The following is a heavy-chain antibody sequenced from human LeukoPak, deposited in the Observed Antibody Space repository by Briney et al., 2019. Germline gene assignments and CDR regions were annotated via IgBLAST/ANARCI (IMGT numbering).Heavy chain of an antibody. J-gene: IGHJ4*02. CDR3: ARESEWATVTLFDY. CDR1: GGSITSYY. V-gene: IGHV4-59*01. CDR2: IYYSGST. Sequence: SETLSLTCTVSGGSITSYYWSWIRQPPGKGLEWIGYIYYSGSTTYNPSLKSRVIISVDTSKNQFSLKLSSVTAADTAVYYCARESEWATVTLFDYWGQGTLVTVSS. D-gene: IGHD4-17*01.